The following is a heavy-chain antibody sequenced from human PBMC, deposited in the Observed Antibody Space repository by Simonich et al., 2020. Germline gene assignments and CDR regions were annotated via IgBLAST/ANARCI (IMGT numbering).Heavy chain of an antibody. J-gene: IGHJ4*02. CDR2: ISDNKGNT. V-gene: IGHV1-18*01. D-gene: IGHD2-15*01. Sequence: QVQLVQSCAAVKKPGASVTGSCKASGYTFTSYGFSWVQQAPGQGLERMGWISDNKGNTNYSQKLQGRVTRTTDTSPSTADMELRSLRSDDTSVYYWARASRGTWWYYYCDYWGQGTLVTVSS. CDR1: GYTFTSYG. CDR3: ARASRGTWWYYYCDY.